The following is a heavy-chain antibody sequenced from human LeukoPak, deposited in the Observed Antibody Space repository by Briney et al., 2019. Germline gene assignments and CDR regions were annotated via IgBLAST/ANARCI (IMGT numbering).Heavy chain of an antibody. CDR2: IFASGST. V-gene: IGHV4-4*07. J-gene: IGHJ4*02. CDR3: ARDGSSWPFFDS. CDR1: GGSISSYQ. D-gene: IGHD6-13*01. Sequence: SETLSLTCTVSGGSISSYQWSWIRQPAGKGLEWIGRIFASGSTNYNPSLKSRVTMSVDTSKNQFSLKLISMTAADTAVYYCARDGSSWPFFDSWGQGTLVTVSS.